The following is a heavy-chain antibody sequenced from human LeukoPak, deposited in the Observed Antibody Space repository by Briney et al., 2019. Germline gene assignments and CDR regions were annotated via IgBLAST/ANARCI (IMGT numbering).Heavy chain of an antibody. CDR2: INSDGSST. CDR1: GFTFSTHS. Sequence: TGGSLRLSCTASGFTFSTHSMHWVRQAPGKGPVWVSRINSDGSSTRYADSVTGRFTISRDNAKNTVYLQMNSLRAEDTAVYYCASVGSGYPNWFDPWGQGTLVTVSS. D-gene: IGHD3-22*01. CDR3: ASVGSGYPNWFDP. V-gene: IGHV3-74*01. J-gene: IGHJ5*02.